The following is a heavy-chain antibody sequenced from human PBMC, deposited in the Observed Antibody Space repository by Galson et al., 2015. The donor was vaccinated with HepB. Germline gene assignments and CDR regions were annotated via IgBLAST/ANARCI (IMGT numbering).Heavy chain of an antibody. CDR3: ARGYSYGRPGPLYYMDV. CDR2: IFYSGTT. CDR1: GASIRNPDHW. J-gene: IGHJ6*03. D-gene: IGHD1-26*01. V-gene: IGHV4-30-4*01. Sequence: TLSLTCTVAGASIRNPDHWWSWIRQPPGKGLEWIGYIFYSGTTYYMPSLKSRAYMSADTSKNQLSLRVTSVTAADAAVYYCARGYSYGRPGPLYYMDVWGKGATVTVSS.